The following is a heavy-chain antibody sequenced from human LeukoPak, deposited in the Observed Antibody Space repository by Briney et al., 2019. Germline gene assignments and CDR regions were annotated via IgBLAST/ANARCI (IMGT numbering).Heavy chain of an antibody. J-gene: IGHJ4*02. Sequence: PGGALQLSCAASGFSFSGSAMHWVRQASGKGLEWVGRIRSKANSYATAYAASVKGRFTISRDDSKNTAYLQMNSLKTEDTAVYYCNVLRGSGPTDWGQGTLVTVS. D-gene: IGHD2-15*01. CDR1: GFSFSGSA. CDR3: NVLRGSGPTD. CDR2: IRSKANSYAT. V-gene: IGHV3-73*01.